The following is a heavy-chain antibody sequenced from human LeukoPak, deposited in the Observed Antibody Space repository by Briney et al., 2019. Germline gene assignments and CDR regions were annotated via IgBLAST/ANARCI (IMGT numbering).Heavy chain of an antibody. J-gene: IGHJ4*02. CDR1: GGTFSSYA. V-gene: IGHV1-69*04. D-gene: IGHD6-19*01. Sequence: SVKVSCKASGGTFSSYAISWVRQAPGQGLEWMGRIIPIFGIANYAQKFQGRVTITADKSTSTAYMELSSLRSEGTAVYYCAREIAVAGLGPFDYWGQGTLVTVSS. CDR3: AREIAVAGLGPFDY. CDR2: IIPIFGIA.